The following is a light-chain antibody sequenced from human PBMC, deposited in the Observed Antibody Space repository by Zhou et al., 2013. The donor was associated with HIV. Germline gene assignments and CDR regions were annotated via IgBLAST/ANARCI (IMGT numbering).Light chain of an antibody. J-gene: IGKJ5*01. Sequence: EIVLTQSPATLSLSPGERATLSCRASQSVSNYLAWYQQKPGQAPRLLIYGASSRATGIPDRFSGSGSGTDFTLTISSLEPEDFAVYYCQQRSNWPPITFGQGTRLEIK. CDR2: GAS. CDR1: QSVSNY. V-gene: IGKV3-11*01. CDR3: QQRSNWPPIT.